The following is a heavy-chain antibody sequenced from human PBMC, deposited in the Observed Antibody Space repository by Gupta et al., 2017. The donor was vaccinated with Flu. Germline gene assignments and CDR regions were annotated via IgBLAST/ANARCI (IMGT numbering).Heavy chain of an antibody. V-gene: IGHV3-21*01. J-gene: IGHJ4*02. Sequence: EVQLVESGGGLVKPGGSLRLSCAASGFPFSSYSMNWVRQAPGKGLEWVSSISSSSSYIYHADSVKGRFTISRDNAKNSLYLQMNSLRAEDTAVYYCAATIVGATKIDYWGQGTLVTVSS. CDR2: ISSSSSYI. CDR1: GFPFSSYS. D-gene: IGHD1-26*01. CDR3: AATIVGATKIDY.